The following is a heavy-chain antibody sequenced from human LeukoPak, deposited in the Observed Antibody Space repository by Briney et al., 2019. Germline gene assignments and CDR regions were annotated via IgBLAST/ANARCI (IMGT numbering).Heavy chain of an antibody. D-gene: IGHD5-12*01. CDR3: AKDSNSGYVSVGPDY. J-gene: IGHJ4*02. CDR2: VRYDGRNQ. CDR1: EFVFSDYG. V-gene: IGHV3-30*02. Sequence: PGGSLRLSCQISEFVFSDYGMHWVRQAPGKGLERVAYVRYDGRNQYYAESVEGRFTISRDNSLNTLYLEMNSLRPEDTGVYSCAKDSNSGYVSVGPDYCGLGTLVTVSS.